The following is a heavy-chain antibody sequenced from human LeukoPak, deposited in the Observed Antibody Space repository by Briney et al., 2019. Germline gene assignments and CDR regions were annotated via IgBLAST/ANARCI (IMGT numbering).Heavy chain of an antibody. CDR2: IKQDGSEK. CDR3: AREPYSSSWYAISIYYYYYMDV. Sequence: AGGSLRLSCAASGFTFSSYWMSWVRQAPGKGLEWVANIKQDGSEKYYVDSVKGRFTISRDNAKNSLYLQMNSLRAEDTAVYYCAREPYSSSWYAISIYYYYYMDVWGKGTTVTVSS. CDR1: GFTFSSYW. V-gene: IGHV3-7*01. D-gene: IGHD6-13*01. J-gene: IGHJ6*03.